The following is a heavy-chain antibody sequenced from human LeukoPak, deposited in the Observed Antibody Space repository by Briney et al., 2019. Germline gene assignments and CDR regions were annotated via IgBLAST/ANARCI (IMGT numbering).Heavy chain of an antibody. CDR3: VRGSGWFFGL. CDR1: QFSISYDW. V-gene: IGHV3-7*01. Sequence: GGSLRLSCAASQFSISYDWMHWVRQAPGKGLEWVASIKEDGRDIHYLDSVKGRSSISRDNAKNSLYLEMNTLRAEDTAVYYCVRGSGWFFGLWGQGSLVTVSS. D-gene: IGHD6-19*01. CDR2: IKEDGRDI. J-gene: IGHJ4*02.